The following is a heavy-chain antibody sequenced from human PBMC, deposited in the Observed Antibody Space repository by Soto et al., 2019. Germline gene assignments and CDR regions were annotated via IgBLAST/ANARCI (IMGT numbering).Heavy chain of an antibody. J-gene: IGHJ5*02. CDR1: GVTVSSNY. D-gene: IGHD3-10*01. Sequence: GWSLRLSCAASGVTVSSNYMSWVRQAPGKGLEWVSVIYSGGSTYYADSVKGRFTISRDNSKNTLYLQMNSLRAEDTAVYYCARLEVTYYYGSGHLNWFDPWGQGTLVTVSS. CDR2: IYSGGST. CDR3: ARLEVTYYYGSGHLNWFDP. V-gene: IGHV3-66*04.